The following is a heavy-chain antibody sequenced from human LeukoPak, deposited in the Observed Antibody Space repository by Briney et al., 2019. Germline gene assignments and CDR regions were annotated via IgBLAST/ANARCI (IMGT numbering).Heavy chain of an antibody. CDR2: IRSKANSYAT. D-gene: IGHD2-21*02. J-gene: IGHJ6*03. CDR3: TSRPRTLGDYYYYYYMDV. CDR1: GFTFSNAW. V-gene: IGHV3-73*01. Sequence: LTGGSLRLSCAASGFTFSNAWMSWVRQAPGKGLEWVGRIRSKANSYATAYAASVKGRFTISRDDSKNTAYLQMNSLKTEDTAVYYCTSRPRTLGDYYYYYYMDVWGKGTTVTVSS.